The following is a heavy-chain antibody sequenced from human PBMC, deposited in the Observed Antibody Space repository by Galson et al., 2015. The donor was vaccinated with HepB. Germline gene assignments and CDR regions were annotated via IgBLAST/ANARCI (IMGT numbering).Heavy chain of an antibody. CDR3: AKGVNGRAAMADY. D-gene: IGHD5-18*01. V-gene: IGHV3-23*01. CDR2: ISGSGGST. J-gene: IGHJ4*02. Sequence: SLRLSCEASGFTFSSYAMSWVRQAPGKGLEWVSAISGSGGSTYYADSVKGRYTISRDNSKNTLYLQMNSLRAEDTAVYYCAKGVNGRAAMADYWGQGTLVTVSS. CDR1: GFTFSSYA.